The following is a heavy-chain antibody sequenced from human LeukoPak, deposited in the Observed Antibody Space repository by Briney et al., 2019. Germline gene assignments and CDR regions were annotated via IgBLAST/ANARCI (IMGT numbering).Heavy chain of an antibody. J-gene: IGHJ5*02. CDR2: IDPSDSYT. CDR3: ARYASYGTNWFDP. Sequence: GESLKTSCKTSGYMFTSYWISWVRQMPGKGLEWMGRIDPSDSYTNYSPSFQGHVTISVDKSISTAYLQWSSLKASDTAVYYCARYASYGTNWFDPWGQGTLVTVSA. V-gene: IGHV5-10-1*01. D-gene: IGHD3-16*01. CDR1: GYMFTSYW.